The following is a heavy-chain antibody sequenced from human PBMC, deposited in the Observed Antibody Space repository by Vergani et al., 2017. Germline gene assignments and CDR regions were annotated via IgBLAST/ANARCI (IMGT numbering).Heavy chain of an antibody. CDR2: ISGSGGST. D-gene: IGHD6-19*01. J-gene: IGHJ4*02. Sequence: EVQLLESGGGLVQPGGSLRLSCAASGFTFSSYAMSWVRQAPGKGLEWVSGISGSGGSTYYADPVKGRFTISRDNSKNTLYLQVNSLRAEDTAVYYCAKEKRKGYSSGWYCDYWGQGTLVTVSS. CDR3: AKEKRKGYSSGWYCDY. CDR1: GFTFSSYA. V-gene: IGHV3-23*01.